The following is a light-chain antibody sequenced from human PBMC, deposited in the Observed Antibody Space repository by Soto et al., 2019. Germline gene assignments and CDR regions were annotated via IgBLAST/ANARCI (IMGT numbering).Light chain of an antibody. CDR1: QSGSNY. CDR3: QQFYRSPFA. J-gene: IGKJ3*01. CDR2: WAS. Sequence: DIVMTQSPDSLAVSLGERATINCKSSQSGSNYLTWYQKKPGQPPKLLLYWASARESGVPDRFSGSGSGTDFTLTISSLQADDVAVYYCQQFYRSPFAFGPGTKVDLK. V-gene: IGKV4-1*01.